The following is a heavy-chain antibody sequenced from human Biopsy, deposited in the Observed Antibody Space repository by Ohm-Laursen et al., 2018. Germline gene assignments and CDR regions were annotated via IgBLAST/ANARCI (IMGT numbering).Heavy chain of an antibody. CDR2: VYSSGST. D-gene: IGHD5-18*01. V-gene: IGHV4-59*08. Sequence: TLSLTCTVSSCSISGYYWTWIRQAPGKGLEFIGYVYSSGSTNYNPSLKSRATISLDTSRNQVSLRLSSVTAADTAVYYCARGIAVVRSLDVWGQGTTVAVSS. CDR3: ARGIAVVRSLDV. J-gene: IGHJ6*02. CDR1: SCSISGYY.